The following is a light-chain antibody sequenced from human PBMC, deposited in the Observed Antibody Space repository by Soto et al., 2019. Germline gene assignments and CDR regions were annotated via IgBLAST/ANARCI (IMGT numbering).Light chain of an antibody. CDR3: QQYGSSSYT. CDR2: GAS. Sequence: EIVLTQSPGTLSLFPGERATLSCRASQSVSSSYLAWYQQKPGQAPRLLIYGASSRATGIPDRFSGSGSGTDFTLTISRLEPEDFAVYYCQQYGSSSYTFGQGTKREI. J-gene: IGKJ2*01. V-gene: IGKV3-20*01. CDR1: QSVSSSY.